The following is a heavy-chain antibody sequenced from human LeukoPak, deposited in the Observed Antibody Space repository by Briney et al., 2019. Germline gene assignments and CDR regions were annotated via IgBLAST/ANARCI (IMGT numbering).Heavy chain of an antibody. Sequence: GGSLRLSCAASGFTFSSYGMHWVRQAPGKGLEWVAVIWYDGSNKYYADSVKGRFTISRDNSKNTLYLQMNSLRAEDTAVYYCAKLDRATKGLFDIWGQGTMVTVSS. D-gene: IGHD1-26*01. V-gene: IGHV3-33*06. CDR3: AKLDRATKGLFDI. J-gene: IGHJ3*02. CDR1: GFTFSSYG. CDR2: IWYDGSNK.